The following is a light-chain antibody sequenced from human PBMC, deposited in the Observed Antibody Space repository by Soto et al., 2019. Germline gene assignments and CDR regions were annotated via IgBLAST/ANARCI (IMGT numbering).Light chain of an antibody. CDR1: SSDVGGYTY. J-gene: IGLJ2*01. CDR2: NVS. CDR3: CSDEGSYTGV. Sequence: QSALTQPRSVSGSPGQSVTISCTGTSSDVGGYTYVSWYQHHPGKPQNLMIYNVSKRPSGVPDRFSGSKSGTTSSLTISGLQDEDEADYCGCSDEGSYTGVFGGGTQLTVL. V-gene: IGLV2-11*01.